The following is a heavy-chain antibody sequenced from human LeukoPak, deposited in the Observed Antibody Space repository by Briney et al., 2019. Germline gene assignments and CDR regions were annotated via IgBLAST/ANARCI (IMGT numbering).Heavy chain of an antibody. D-gene: IGHD4-23*01. Sequence: PGRSLRLSCRASGFTFGNYAMSWVRQAPGKGLEWVGFIRSKAYGGTTEYAASVKGRFTISRDDSKSIAYLQMNSLKTEDTAVYYCTFDYGGNTGYFQHWGQGTLVTVSS. V-gene: IGHV3-49*04. CDR3: TFDYGGNTGYFQH. CDR2: IRSKAYGGTT. CDR1: GFTFGNYA. J-gene: IGHJ1*01.